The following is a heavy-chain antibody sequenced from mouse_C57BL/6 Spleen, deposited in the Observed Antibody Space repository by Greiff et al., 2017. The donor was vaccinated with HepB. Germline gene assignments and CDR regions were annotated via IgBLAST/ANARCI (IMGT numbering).Heavy chain of an antibody. J-gene: IGHJ1*03. CDR3: ARDVPFYGYFDV. CDR1: GFTFSDFY. Sequence: EVQRVESGGGLVQSGRSLRLSCATSGFTFSDFYMEWVRQAPGKGLEWIAASRNKANDYTTEYSASVKGRFIVSRDTSQSILYLQMNALRAEDTAIYYCARDVPFYGYFDVWGTGTTVTVSS. CDR2: SRNKANDYTT. V-gene: IGHV7-1*01.